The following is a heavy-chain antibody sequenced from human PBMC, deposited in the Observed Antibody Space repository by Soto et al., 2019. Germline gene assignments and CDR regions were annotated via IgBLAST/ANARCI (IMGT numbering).Heavy chain of an antibody. CDR3: ARGRPMVATNYYYGMDV. J-gene: IGHJ6*02. CDR2: IYYSGST. CDR1: GGSFSSYY. D-gene: IGHD5-12*01. V-gene: IGHV4-59*01. Sequence: PSETLSLTCSVSGGSFSSYYWSWIRQPPGKGLEWIGYIYYSGSTNYNPSLKSRVTISVDTSKNQFSLKLSSVTAADTAVYYCARGRPMVATNYYYGMDVWGQGTTVTVSS.